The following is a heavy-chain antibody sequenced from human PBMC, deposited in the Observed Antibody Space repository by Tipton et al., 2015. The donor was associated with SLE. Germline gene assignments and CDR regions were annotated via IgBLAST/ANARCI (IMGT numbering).Heavy chain of an antibody. CDR2: IYSGGST. V-gene: IGHV3-23*03. D-gene: IGHD6-19*01. Sequence: SLRLSCAASGFTFTSYAMTWVRQAPGKGLEWVSVIYSGGSTYYADSVKGRFTISRDNFNSTLYLQMNNLKAEDTALYYCATCIAVAGSGNYWGQGTLVTVSS. CDR3: ATCIAVAGSGNY. CDR1: GFTFTSYA. J-gene: IGHJ4*02.